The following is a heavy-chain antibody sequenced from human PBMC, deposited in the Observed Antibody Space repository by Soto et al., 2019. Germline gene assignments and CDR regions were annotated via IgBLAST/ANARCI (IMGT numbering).Heavy chain of an antibody. CDR3: ARNYVPGIAGFDP. CDR2: MSGDGKTI. Sequence: PGGSLRLSCAASGFTFSNYFMHWVRQVPGEGLVWVSRMSGDGKTISYADSVKGRFTISRDNAKNTLYLQMNSLRVADPAVYYCARNYVPGIAGFDPWGQGTLVTVSS. J-gene: IGHJ5*02. D-gene: IGHD3-10*02. V-gene: IGHV3-74*01. CDR1: GFTFSNYF.